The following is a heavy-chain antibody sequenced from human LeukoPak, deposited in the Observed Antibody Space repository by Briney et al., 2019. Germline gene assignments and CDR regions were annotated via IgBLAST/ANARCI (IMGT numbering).Heavy chain of an antibody. D-gene: IGHD4-17*01. J-gene: IGHJ3*02. Sequence: GGSLRLSCAASGFTFSSYSMNWVRQAPGKGLEWVSYISSSSSTIYYADSVKGRFTISRDNAKNSLYLQMNSLRDEDTAVYYCARDGVPWNIGDYDAFDIWGQGTMVTVSS. CDR2: ISSSSSTI. CDR3: ARDGVPWNIGDYDAFDI. V-gene: IGHV3-48*02. CDR1: GFTFSSYS.